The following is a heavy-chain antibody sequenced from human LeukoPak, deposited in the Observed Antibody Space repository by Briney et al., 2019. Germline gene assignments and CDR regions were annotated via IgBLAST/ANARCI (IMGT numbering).Heavy chain of an antibody. CDR2: ISGSGGST. CDR3: AKDSRGYYYDSSGGRYFDY. Sequence: PGGSLRLSCAASGLTFSSYAMSWVRQAPGKGLEWVSAISGSGGSTYYADSVKGRFTISRDNSKNTLYLQMNSLRAEDTAVYYCAKDSRGYYYDSSGGRYFDYWGQGTLVTVSS. J-gene: IGHJ4*02. CDR1: GLTFSSYA. D-gene: IGHD3-22*01. V-gene: IGHV3-23*01.